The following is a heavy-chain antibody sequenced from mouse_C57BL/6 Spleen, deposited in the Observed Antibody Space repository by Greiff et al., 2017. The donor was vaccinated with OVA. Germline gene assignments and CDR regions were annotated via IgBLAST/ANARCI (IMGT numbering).Heavy chain of an antibody. V-gene: IGHV1-55*01. CDR1: GYTFTSYW. D-gene: IGHD2-12*01. J-gene: IGHJ3*01. CDR3: ARYCYDGAWFAY. CDR2: IYPGSGST. Sequence: QVQLQQPGAELVKPGASVKMSCKASGYTFTSYWITWVKQRPGQGLEWIGDIYPGSGSTNYNEKFKSKATLTVDTSSSTAYMQLSSLTSEDSAVYYCARYCYDGAWFAYWGQGTLVTVSA.